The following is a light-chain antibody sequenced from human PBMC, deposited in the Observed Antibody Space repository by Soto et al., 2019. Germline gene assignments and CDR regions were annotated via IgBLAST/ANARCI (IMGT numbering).Light chain of an antibody. Sequence: EIVMTQPPATLSVSPGERATLSCRASQSVSSNLAWYQQKPGQAPRLLIYGASNRATGIPDRFSGSGSGTDFTLTISRLEPEDFAVYYCQQYDSSPITFGQGTRLEIK. CDR3: QQYDSSPIT. J-gene: IGKJ5*01. V-gene: IGKV3-20*01. CDR1: QSVSSN. CDR2: GAS.